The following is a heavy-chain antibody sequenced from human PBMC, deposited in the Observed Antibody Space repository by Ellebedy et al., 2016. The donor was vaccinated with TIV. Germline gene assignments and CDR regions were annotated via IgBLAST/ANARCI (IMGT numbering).Heavy chain of an antibody. Sequence: MPSETLSLTCGVSGGSIRGSGSYWGWIRQPPGKGLEWIGSLLHTGSPYYKPSLESRVTMSIDSSTTQFSLELRSVTAADTAVYYCARLEPAYYYAMDVWGQGTTVIVSS. CDR3: ARLEPAYYYAMDV. V-gene: IGHV4-39*01. CDR1: GGSIRGSGSY. J-gene: IGHJ6*02. CDR2: LLHTGSP. D-gene: IGHD1-26*01.